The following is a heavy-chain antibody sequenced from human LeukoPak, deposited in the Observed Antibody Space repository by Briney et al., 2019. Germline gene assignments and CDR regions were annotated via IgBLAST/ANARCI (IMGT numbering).Heavy chain of an antibody. CDR2: ISSSGSTI. D-gene: IGHD3-3*01. CDR3: ANFYMEYYFDS. CDR1: GITFSSYE. J-gene: IGHJ4*02. V-gene: IGHV3-48*03. Sequence: QPGGSLRLSCAASGITFSSYEMNWVRQAPGKGLEWVSHISSSGSTISYADSVKGRFTISRDNAKNSLYLKMNSLRAEDTAFYYCANFYMEYYFDSWGQGTLVTVSS.